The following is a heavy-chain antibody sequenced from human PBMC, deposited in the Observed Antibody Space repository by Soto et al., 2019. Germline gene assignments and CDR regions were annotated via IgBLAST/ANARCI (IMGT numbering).Heavy chain of an antibody. CDR2: INHSGST. CDR1: GGSISSYY. D-gene: IGHD6-19*01. Sequence: SETLSLTCTVSGGSISSYYWSWIRQPPGKGLEWIGEINHSGSTNYNPSLKSRVTISVDTSKNQFSLKLTSVTAADTAVYYCARKRSTGWYFDYWGQGTLVTVSS. V-gene: IGHV4-34*01. CDR3: ARKRSTGWYFDY. J-gene: IGHJ4*02.